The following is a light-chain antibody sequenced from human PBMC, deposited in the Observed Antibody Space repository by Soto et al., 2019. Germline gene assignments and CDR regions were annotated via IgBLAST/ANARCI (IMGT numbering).Light chain of an antibody. CDR1: RSISSN. Sequence: DIQMTQSPSSLSASVGDRVTITCRASRSISSNLNWYQQKPGKAPNLLIHSASTFQSVVPTRFSGSGSGTAFTHTINSLQPEDFATYFCQQSYSTLYTFGQGTRLEIK. J-gene: IGKJ2*01. CDR3: QQSYSTLYT. V-gene: IGKV1-39*01. CDR2: SAS.